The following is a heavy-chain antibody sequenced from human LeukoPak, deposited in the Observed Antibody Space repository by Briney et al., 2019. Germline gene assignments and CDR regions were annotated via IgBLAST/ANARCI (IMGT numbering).Heavy chain of an antibody. Sequence: DPGGSLRLSCAVSGITLSNYGMSWVRQAPGKGLEWVAGISDSGGSTNYADSVKGRFTISRDNAKNTLYLQMNSLRAEDTAVYFCAKRGVVIRVILVGFHKQAYYFDSWGQGALVTVSS. CDR1: GITLSNYG. V-gene: IGHV3-23*01. D-gene: IGHD3-10*01. CDR3: AKRGVVIRVILVGFHKQAYYFDS. J-gene: IGHJ4*02. CDR2: ISDSGGST.